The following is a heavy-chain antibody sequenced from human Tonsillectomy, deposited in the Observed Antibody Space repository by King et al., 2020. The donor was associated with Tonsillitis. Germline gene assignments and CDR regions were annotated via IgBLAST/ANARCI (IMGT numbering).Heavy chain of an antibody. CDR2: ISFDGSNK. D-gene: IGHD6-19*01. V-gene: IGHV3-33*05. CDR3: ARERLYSSGWGIDY. Sequence: VQLVESGGGVVQPGRSLSLSCAASGFSFSSNGMHWVRQAPGKGLEWVAVISFDGSNKNYADSVKGRFTISRDNSNNTLFLHMNSLRAEDMAVYYCARERLYSSGWGIDYWGQGALLSVSS. J-gene: IGHJ4*02. CDR1: GFSFSSNG.